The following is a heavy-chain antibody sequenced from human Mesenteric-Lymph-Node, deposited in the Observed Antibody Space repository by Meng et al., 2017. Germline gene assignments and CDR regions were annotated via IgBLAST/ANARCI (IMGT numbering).Heavy chain of an antibody. J-gene: IGHJ4*02. D-gene: IGHD1-26*01. CDR3: AKDMGPIYSGSYFDY. CDR1: GFTFSSYW. Sequence: GESLKISCAASGFTFSSYWMSWVRQAPGKGLEWVSSVSSSGTSIYFADSVKGRFTISRDNAKNTLFLQLNSLRVDDTAEYYCAKDMGPIYSGSYFDYWGQGTLVTVSS. V-gene: IGHV3-23*01. CDR2: VSSSGTSI.